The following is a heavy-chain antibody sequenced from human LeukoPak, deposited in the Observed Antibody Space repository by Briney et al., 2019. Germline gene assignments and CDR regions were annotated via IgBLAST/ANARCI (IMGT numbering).Heavy chain of an antibody. V-gene: IGHV1-46*01. CDR1: GYTFTSNY. CDR2: IYPRDGST. J-gene: IGHJ4*02. Sequence: GASVKVSCKASGYTFTSNYIHWVRQAPGQGLEWMGMIYPRDGSTSYAQKFQGRVTVTRDTSTSTERMELSGLRSEDTAVYYCARDQEGFDYWGQGTLVTVSS. CDR3: ARDQEGFDY.